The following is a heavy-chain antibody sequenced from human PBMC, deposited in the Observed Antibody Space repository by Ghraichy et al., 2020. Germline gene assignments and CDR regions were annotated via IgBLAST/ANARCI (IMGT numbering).Heavy chain of an antibody. J-gene: IGHJ4*02. CDR1: GFTFDTYA. V-gene: IGHV3-23*01. CDR2: ISGSGGTT. CDR3: AKLGGSGSYYPFDY. D-gene: IGHD3-10*01. Sequence: GSLRLSCAASGFTFDTYAMSWVRQAPGKGLEWVSTISGSGGTTYYADSVKGRFTISRDNSKNTLYLQMNSLRAEDTAVYYCAKLGGSGSYYPFDYWGQGTLVTVSS.